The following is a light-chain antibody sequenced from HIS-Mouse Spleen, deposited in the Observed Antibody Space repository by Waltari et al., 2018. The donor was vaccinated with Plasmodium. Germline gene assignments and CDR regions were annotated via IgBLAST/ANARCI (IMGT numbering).Light chain of an antibody. V-gene: IGKV3-20*01. J-gene: IGKJ4*01. CDR2: GAS. CDR1: QSVSSSS. CDR3: QQYGSSPLT. Sequence: EIVLTQSPGTLSLSPGERATLSCRAIQSVSSSSLAWYQQKPGQAPRLLIYGASRRATGIPDMFSGSGSGTDFTLTISRLEPEDFAVYYCQQYGSSPLTFGGGTKVEIK.